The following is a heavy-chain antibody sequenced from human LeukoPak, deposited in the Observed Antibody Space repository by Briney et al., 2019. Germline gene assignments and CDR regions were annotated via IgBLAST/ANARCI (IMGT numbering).Heavy chain of an antibody. V-gene: IGHV4-59*01. Sequence: SETLSLTCAVSGGSISSYYWSWIRQPPGKGLEWIGYIYYSGSTNYSPSLKSRVTISVDTSKNQFSLKLSSVTAADTAVYYCARDSRSYYDSSGYYGTFDYWGQGTLVTVSS. D-gene: IGHD3-22*01. CDR2: IYYSGST. J-gene: IGHJ4*02. CDR1: GGSISSYY. CDR3: ARDSRSYYDSSGYYGTFDY.